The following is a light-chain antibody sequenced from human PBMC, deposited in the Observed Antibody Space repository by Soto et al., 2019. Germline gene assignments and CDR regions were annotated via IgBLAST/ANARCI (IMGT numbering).Light chain of an antibody. J-gene: IGKJ1*01. CDR3: QQYGNSPQT. CDR1: QTISSW. V-gene: IGKV1-5*01. Sequence: DIQMTQSPSTLSASVGDRVTITCRASQTISSWLAWHQQKSGRAPKLLIYDASSLEGGVPSRFSGSGSGTEFTLTISRLEPEDFAVYYCQQYGNSPQTFGQGTKV. CDR2: DAS.